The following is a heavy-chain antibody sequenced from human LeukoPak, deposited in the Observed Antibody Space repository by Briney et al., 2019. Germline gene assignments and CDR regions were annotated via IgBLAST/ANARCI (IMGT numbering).Heavy chain of an antibody. CDR3: AKALNYWYFDL. CDR2: ISGSGATT. V-gene: IGHV3-23*01. Sequence: PGGSLRLSCAASGFTFSSYAMSWVRQAPGKGLEWVSAISGSGATTYYADSVRGRFTISRDNSKNTLYLQMNSLRAEDTATYYCAKALNYWYFDLWGRGNLVTVSS. CDR1: GFTFSSYA. J-gene: IGHJ2*01.